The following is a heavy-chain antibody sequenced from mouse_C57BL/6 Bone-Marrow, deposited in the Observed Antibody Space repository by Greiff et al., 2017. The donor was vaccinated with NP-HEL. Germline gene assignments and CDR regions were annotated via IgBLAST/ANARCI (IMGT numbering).Heavy chain of an antibody. Sequence: EVMLVESEGGLVQPGSSMKLSCTASGFTFSDYYMAWVRQVPEKGLEWVANINYDGSSTYYLDSLKSRFIISRDNAKNILYLQMSSLKSEDTATYYCARQTRITTVVARYFDVWGTGTTVTVSS. J-gene: IGHJ1*03. CDR2: INYDGSST. CDR3: ARQTRITTVVARYFDV. CDR1: GFTFSDYY. D-gene: IGHD1-1*01. V-gene: IGHV5-16*01.